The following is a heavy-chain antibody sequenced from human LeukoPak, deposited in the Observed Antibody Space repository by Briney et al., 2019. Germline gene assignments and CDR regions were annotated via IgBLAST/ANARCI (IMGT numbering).Heavy chain of an antibody. Sequence: GGSPRLSCAASGFTFSSYAMSWVRQAPGKGLEWVSGISGSGGSTYYADSVKGRFTISRDNSKNTLFLQMNSLRAEDTAVYYCAKEPPPYCSSTSCDSYWGQGTLVTVSS. CDR3: AKEPPPYCSSTSCDSY. CDR1: GFTFSSYA. CDR2: ISGSGGST. V-gene: IGHV3-23*01. J-gene: IGHJ4*02. D-gene: IGHD2-2*01.